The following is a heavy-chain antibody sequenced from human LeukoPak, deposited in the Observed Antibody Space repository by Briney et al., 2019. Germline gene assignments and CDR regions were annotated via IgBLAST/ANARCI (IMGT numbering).Heavy chain of an antibody. Sequence: SVKVSCKASGGTFSSYAISWVRPAPGQGLEWMGGIIPIFGTANYAQKFQGRVTITADESTSTAYMELSSLRSEDTAVYYCARGGLTGDPAFDYWGQGTLVTVSS. J-gene: IGHJ4*02. V-gene: IGHV1-69*13. CDR2: IIPIFGTA. CDR1: GGTFSSYA. D-gene: IGHD7-27*01. CDR3: ARGGLTGDPAFDY.